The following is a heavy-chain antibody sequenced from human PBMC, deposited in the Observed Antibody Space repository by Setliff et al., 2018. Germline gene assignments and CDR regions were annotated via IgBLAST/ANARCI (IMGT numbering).Heavy chain of an antibody. CDR3: ARVPLPLDIVVVVAATPLEYYYYMDV. Sequence: ASVKVSCKASGYTFTNYGISWVRQAPGQGLEWMGWISAYNGNTNYAQKLQGRVTMTTDTSSSTAYMELRSLRSDDTAVYYCARVPLPLDIVVVVAATPLEYYYYMDVWGKGTTVTVSS. CDR2: ISAYNGNT. D-gene: IGHD2-15*01. J-gene: IGHJ6*03. CDR1: GYTFTNYG. V-gene: IGHV1-18*01.